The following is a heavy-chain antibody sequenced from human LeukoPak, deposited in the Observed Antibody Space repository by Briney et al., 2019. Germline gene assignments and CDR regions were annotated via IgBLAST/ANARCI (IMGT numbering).Heavy chain of an antibody. Sequence: GASVKVSSKASGYTFTGYYMHWVRQAPGQGLEWMGWINPNSGGTNYAQKFQGRVTMTRDTSISTAYMELSRLRSDDTAVYYCASGRGSTAYYYMDVWGKGTTVTVSS. J-gene: IGHJ6*03. CDR3: ASGRGSTAYYYMDV. CDR2: INPNSGGT. CDR1: GYTFTGYY. D-gene: IGHD2-2*01. V-gene: IGHV1-2*02.